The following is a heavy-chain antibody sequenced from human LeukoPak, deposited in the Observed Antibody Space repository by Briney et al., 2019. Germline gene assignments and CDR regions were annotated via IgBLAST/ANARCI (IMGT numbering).Heavy chain of an antibody. CDR3: ARDRRCSSTSCYYFDY. CDR1: GFXFSSYW. D-gene: IGHD2-2*01. Sequence: PGGSLRLSCAASGFXFSSYWMTWVRQAPGKGLEWVADIKQDGSEKYYVDSVKGRFTISRDNANNSLYLQMNSLRAEDTAVYYCARDRRCSSTSCYYFDYWGQGTLVTVSS. J-gene: IGHJ4*02. V-gene: IGHV3-7*04. CDR2: IKQDGSEK.